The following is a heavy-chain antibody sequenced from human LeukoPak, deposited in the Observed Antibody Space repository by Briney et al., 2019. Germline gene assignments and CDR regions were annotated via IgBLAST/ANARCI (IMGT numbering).Heavy chain of an antibody. J-gene: IGHJ4*02. D-gene: IGHD6-13*01. Sequence: SETLSLTCTVSGGSISSYYWSWIRQPPGKGLEWIGYIYYSGSTNYNPSLKSRVTISVDTSKNQFSLKLSSVTAADTAVYYCARPKYISSWYVDAVDYWGQGTLVTVSS. CDR2: IYYSGST. CDR3: ARPKYISSWYVDAVDY. V-gene: IGHV4-59*08. CDR1: GGSISSYY.